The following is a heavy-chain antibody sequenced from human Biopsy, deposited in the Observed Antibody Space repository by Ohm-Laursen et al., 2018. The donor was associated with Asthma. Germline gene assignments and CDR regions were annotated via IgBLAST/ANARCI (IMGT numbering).Heavy chain of an antibody. CDR3: ARDLSFYDSSGYYRRWFDP. D-gene: IGHD3-22*01. J-gene: IGHJ5*02. V-gene: IGHV4-39*02. Sequence: GTLSLTCTVSGGSIGTSTYYWGWIRQPPGKGLEWIASIYYSGNTYYNPSLKSRVTISLDTSNNQFSPKLSSVTAADTAVYYCARDLSFYDSSGYYRRWFDPWGQGTLVTVSS. CDR1: GGSIGTSTYY. CDR2: IYYSGNT.